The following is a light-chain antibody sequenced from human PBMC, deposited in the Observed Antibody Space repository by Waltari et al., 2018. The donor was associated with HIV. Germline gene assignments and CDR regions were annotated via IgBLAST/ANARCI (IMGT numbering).Light chain of an antibody. Sequence: EIVLTQSPGTLSLSPGERATLSCRASRSVSSIYLAWYQQKPGQAPRLLIYGASSRATGIPDRFSGSGSGTDFTLTISRLEPEDFAVYYCQQYGSSPGTFGQGTKVEIK. CDR3: QQYGSSPGT. V-gene: IGKV3-20*01. CDR2: GAS. J-gene: IGKJ1*01. CDR1: RSVSSIY.